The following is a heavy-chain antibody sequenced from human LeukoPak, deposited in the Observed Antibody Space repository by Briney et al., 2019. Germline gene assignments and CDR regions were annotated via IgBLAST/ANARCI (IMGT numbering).Heavy chain of an antibody. J-gene: IGHJ4*02. CDR2: FYNSGRS. V-gene: IGHV4-59*01. CDR3: TRGAGWLIDY. D-gene: IGHD3-16*01. CDR1: DDSISDYY. Sequence: PSESLSLTCTVSDDSISDYYRGWIRQPPGKGLEWIGYFYNSGRSTYNPSLKSRVTISADTSKNHFSLKLNSVTTADTAVYYCTRGAGWLIDYWGQGILVTVSS.